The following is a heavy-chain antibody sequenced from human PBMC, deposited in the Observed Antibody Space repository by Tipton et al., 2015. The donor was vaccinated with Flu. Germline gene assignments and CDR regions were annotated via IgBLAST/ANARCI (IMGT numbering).Heavy chain of an antibody. Sequence: TLSLTCTVSGGSLSSYYWSWIRQPAGEGLEWIGRIYTSGSTNYNPSLKSRLTMSVDASKQQFSLKLSSVTAADTAVYYCARAYVPVTTVANFDFWGQGALVSVSS. CDR1: GGSLSSYY. J-gene: IGHJ4*02. CDR3: ARAYVPVTTVANFDF. CDR2: IYTSGST. V-gene: IGHV4-4*07. D-gene: IGHD4-23*01.